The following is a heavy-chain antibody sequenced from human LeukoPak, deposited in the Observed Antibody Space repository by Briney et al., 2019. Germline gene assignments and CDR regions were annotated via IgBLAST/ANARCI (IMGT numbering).Heavy chain of an antibody. CDR1: GGSFSGYY. V-gene: IGHV4-34*01. Sequence: SETLSLTCAVYGGSFSGYYWSWIRQPPGKGLEWIGEINHSGSTNYNPSLKSRVTISVDTSKNQFSLELSSVTAADTAVYYCARGTQRIRAYDSSGYYYEYRFDPWGQGTLVTVSS. J-gene: IGHJ5*02. CDR3: ARGTQRIRAYDSSGYYYEYRFDP. D-gene: IGHD3-22*01. CDR2: INHSGST.